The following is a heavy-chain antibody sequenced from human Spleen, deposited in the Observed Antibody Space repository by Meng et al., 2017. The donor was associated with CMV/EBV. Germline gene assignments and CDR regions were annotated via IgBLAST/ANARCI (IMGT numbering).Heavy chain of an antibody. J-gene: IGHJ4*02. V-gene: IGHV3-30*03. CDR3: ARAISITIFGVALDY. CDR2: ISDDGTSE. CDR1: RFTFRDYW. D-gene: IGHD3-3*01. Sequence: GESLKISYAASRFTFRDYWMSWVRQAPGRGLEWVAVISDDGTSEYDADSVKGRFTISRDSLKNTLFPQMNGLRPDDTAVYYCARAISITIFGVALDYWGRGTLVTVSS.